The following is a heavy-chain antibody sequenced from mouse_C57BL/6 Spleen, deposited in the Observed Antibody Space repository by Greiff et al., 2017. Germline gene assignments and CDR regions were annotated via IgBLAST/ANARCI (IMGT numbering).Heavy chain of an antibody. CDR2: IHPNSGST. J-gene: IGHJ2*01. Sequence: VQLQQPGAELVKPGASVKLSCKASGYTFTSYWMHWVKQRPGQGLEWIGMIHPNSGSTNYNEKFKSKATLTVDKSSSTAYMQLSSLTSEDSAVYYCARRPPNYYGFDYWGKGTTLTVSS. D-gene: IGHD1-1*01. V-gene: IGHV1-64*01. CDR3: ARRPPNYYGFDY. CDR1: GYTFTSYW.